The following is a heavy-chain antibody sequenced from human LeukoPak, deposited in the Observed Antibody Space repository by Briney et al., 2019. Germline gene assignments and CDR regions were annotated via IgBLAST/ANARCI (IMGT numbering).Heavy chain of an antibody. Sequence: SETLSLTCTVSGGSVSSGSYYWSWIRQPPGKGLEWIGYIYYSGSTNYNPSLKSRVTISVDTSKNQFSLKLSSVTAADTAVYYCARSMVRGAYDAFDIWGQGTMVTVSS. D-gene: IGHD3-10*01. CDR3: ARSMVRGAYDAFDI. J-gene: IGHJ3*02. V-gene: IGHV4-61*01. CDR2: IYYSGST. CDR1: GGSVSSGSYY.